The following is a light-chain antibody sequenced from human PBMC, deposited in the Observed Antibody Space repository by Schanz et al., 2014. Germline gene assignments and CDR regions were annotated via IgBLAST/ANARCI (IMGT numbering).Light chain of an antibody. J-gene: IGLJ3*02. CDR2: EVS. CDR3: SSYTGSSTQV. Sequence: QSALTQPASVSGSPGQSITISCTGTSSDVGAYNYVSWYQQHPGKAPKLMIYEVSKRPSGVPDRFSGSKSGNTASLTVSGLQAEDEADYYCSSYTGSSTQVFGGGTKLTVL. V-gene: IGLV2-14*01. CDR1: SSDVGAYNY.